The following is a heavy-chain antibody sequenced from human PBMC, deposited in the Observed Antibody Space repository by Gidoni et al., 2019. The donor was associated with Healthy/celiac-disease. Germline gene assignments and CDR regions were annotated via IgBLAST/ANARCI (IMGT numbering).Heavy chain of an antibody. CDR1: GYTFTSYD. CDR2: MNPNSGNT. Sequence: QVQLVQSGAAVKTPGASVKVSCTASGYTFTSYDINWVREATGQGLEWMGWMNPNSGNTGYAQKFQGRVTITRNTSISTAYMELSSLRAEDTAVYYCARGLRAMVRGVMGYWGQGTLVTVSS. J-gene: IGHJ4*02. V-gene: IGHV1-8*03. D-gene: IGHD3-10*01. CDR3: ARGLRAMVRGVMGY.